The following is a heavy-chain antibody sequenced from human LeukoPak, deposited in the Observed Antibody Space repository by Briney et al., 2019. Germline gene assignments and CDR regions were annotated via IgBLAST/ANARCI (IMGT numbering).Heavy chain of an antibody. V-gene: IGHV3-7*01. Sequence: GGSLRLSCAASGLTFSSYWMSWVRQAPGKGLEWVANIKQDGSEKYYVDSVKGRFTISRDNAKYSLYLQMNSLRAEDTAVYYCARAIVVVPDAATSSVRWFDPWGQGTLVTVSS. CDR2: IKQDGSEK. D-gene: IGHD2-2*01. CDR3: ARAIVVVPDAATSSVRWFDP. J-gene: IGHJ5*02. CDR1: GLTFSSYW.